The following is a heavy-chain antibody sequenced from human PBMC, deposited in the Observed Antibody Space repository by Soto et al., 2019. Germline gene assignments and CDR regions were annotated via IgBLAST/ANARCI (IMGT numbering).Heavy chain of an antibody. CDR1: GFDFSDFY. CDR2: IRSTSSYT. CDR3: ARQGLAVAASMGGFDR. J-gene: IGHJ3*01. Sequence: QVQLVESGGGLVKPGGSLRLSCAASGFDFSDFYMSWIRQAPGKGLEWISYIRSTSSYTNYLDSVRGRFTISRDNARNSLYLQMNSLRVDDRDVYYCARQGLAVAASMGGFDRWGQGTVVTVSS. V-gene: IGHV3-11*05. D-gene: IGHD6-19*01.